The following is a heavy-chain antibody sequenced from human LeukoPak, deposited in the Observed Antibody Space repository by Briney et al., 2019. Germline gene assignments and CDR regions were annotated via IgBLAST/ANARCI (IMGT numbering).Heavy chain of an antibody. CDR2: IWYDGSNK. J-gene: IGHJ4*02. Sequence: PGGSLRLSCAASGFTFSNYGMHWVRQAPGKGLEWVALIWYDGSNKYYADSVKGRFTISRDNSKNTLYLQVNSLRAEDTAVYYCAKIWGSSGWYEYSFDYWGQGTLVTVSS. CDR3: AKIWGSSGWYEYSFDY. D-gene: IGHD6-19*01. V-gene: IGHV3-33*06. CDR1: GFTFSNYG.